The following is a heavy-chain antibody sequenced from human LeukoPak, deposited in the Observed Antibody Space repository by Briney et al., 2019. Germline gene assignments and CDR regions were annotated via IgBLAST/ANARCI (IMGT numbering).Heavy chain of an antibody. CDR3: ARGAGELLPFDY. D-gene: IGHD1-7*01. CDR1: GGSISSYN. J-gene: IGHJ4*02. CDR2: IYYSGST. Sequence: PSETLSLTCTVSGGSISSYNWSWIRQPAGKGLEWIGYIYYSGSTKYNPSLKSRVTISVDTSKNQFSLRLNSVTAADAAVYYCARGAGELLPFDYWGQGTLVTVSS. V-gene: IGHV4-59*01.